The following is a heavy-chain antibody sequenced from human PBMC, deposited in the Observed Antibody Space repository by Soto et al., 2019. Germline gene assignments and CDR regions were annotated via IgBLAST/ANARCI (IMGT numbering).Heavy chain of an antibody. CDR1: GYTLTELS. CDR3: ATVAAVGPRGYYDFWSGYYFDY. D-gene: IGHD3-3*01. Sequence: ASVKVSCKVSGYTLTELSMHWVRQAPGKGLEWMGGFDPEDGETIYAQKFQGRVTMTEDTSTDAAYMELSSLRSEDTAVYYCATVAAVGPRGYYDFWSGYYFDYWGQGTLVTVPQ. CDR2: FDPEDGET. J-gene: IGHJ4*02. V-gene: IGHV1-24*01.